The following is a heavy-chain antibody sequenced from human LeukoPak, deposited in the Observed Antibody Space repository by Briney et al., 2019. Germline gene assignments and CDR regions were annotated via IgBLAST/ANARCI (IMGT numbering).Heavy chain of an antibody. CDR1: GDSVSRNTAG. Sequence: SQTLSLTCAISGDSVSRNTAGWNWIRQSPSRGLEWLGRTYYRSKWYNDFAPSVRNRITINPDTSKNQFSLQLNSVTPEDTAVYYCARRGLISLANTPLGAFDIWGQGTMVSVSS. V-gene: IGHV6-1*01. D-gene: IGHD3/OR15-3a*01. CDR3: ARRGLISLANTPLGAFDI. CDR2: TYYRSKWYN. J-gene: IGHJ3*02.